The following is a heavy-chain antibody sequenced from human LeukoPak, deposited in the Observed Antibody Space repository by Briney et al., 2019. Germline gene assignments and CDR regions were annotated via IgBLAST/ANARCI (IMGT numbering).Heavy chain of an antibody. J-gene: IGHJ4*02. V-gene: IGHV3-11*01. CDR2: ISTSGSTI. CDR1: GFTFSDYY. CDR3: ARDGDGYNYKLDY. D-gene: IGHD5-24*01. Sequence: GGSLRLSCAASGFTFSDYYMSWIRQAPGKGLEWISYISTSGSTIYYADSVKGRFTISRNNAKNSLYLQMNSLRAEDTAVYYCARDGDGYNYKLDYWGQGTLVTVSS.